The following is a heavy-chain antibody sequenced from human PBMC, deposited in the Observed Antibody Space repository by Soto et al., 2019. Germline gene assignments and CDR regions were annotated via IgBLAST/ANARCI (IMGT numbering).Heavy chain of an antibody. D-gene: IGHD2-15*01. J-gene: IGHJ4*02. CDR1: GFTFDNYA. V-gene: IGHV3-9*01. CDR2: ISWNSGSI. Sequence: EVQLVESGGGLVQPGRSLRLSCAASGFTFDNYATHWVRQAPGKGLEWVSGISWNSGSIGYADSVKGRFTLSRDNAKNSLYLQMNSLRAEDTALYYCAKVRQEYCSGGSCYPLYFDYWGQGTLVTVSS. CDR3: AKVRQEYCSGGSCYPLYFDY.